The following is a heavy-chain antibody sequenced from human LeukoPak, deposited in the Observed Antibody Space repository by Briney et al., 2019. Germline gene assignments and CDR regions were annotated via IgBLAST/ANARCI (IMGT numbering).Heavy chain of an antibody. D-gene: IGHD3-10*01. Sequence: GTSVKVSCKASGFTFTSSAMQWVRQARGQRLEWIGWIVVGSGNTNYAQKFQERVTITRDMSTSTAYMELSSLRSEDTAVYYCARDPSGMVRGPGSTYYYYYMDVWGKGTTVTISS. CDR3: ARDPSGMVRGPGSTYYYYYMDV. V-gene: IGHV1-58*02. J-gene: IGHJ6*03. CDR1: GFTFTSSA. CDR2: IVVGSGNT.